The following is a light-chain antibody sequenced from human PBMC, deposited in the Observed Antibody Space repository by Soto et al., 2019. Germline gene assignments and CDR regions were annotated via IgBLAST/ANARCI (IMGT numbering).Light chain of an antibody. CDR1: RDIDNY. CDR3: QHYDDLIT. Sequence: DIQLTQSPSSLSASVGDRVSITCQASRDIDNYLNWYQQKPGKAPVLLITDASNLETGVPSRFSGRGYGTDFTFTITTLQPEDFATYYCQHYDDLITFVGGTQLEIK. V-gene: IGKV1-33*01. J-gene: IGKJ4*01. CDR2: DAS.